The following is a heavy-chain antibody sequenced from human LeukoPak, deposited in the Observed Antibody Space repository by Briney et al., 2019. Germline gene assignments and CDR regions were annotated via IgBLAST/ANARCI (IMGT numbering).Heavy chain of an antibody. CDR2: ISSSSSYI. Sequence: GGSLRLSCAASGFTFSSYSMNWVRQAPWKGLEWVSSISSSSSYIYYADSVKGRFTISRDNAKNSLYLQMNSLRAEDTAVYYCARRATYYDILTGYYAYFDYWGQGTLVTVSS. D-gene: IGHD3-9*01. CDR1: GFTFSSYS. J-gene: IGHJ4*02. CDR3: ARRATYYDILTGYYAYFDY. V-gene: IGHV3-21*01.